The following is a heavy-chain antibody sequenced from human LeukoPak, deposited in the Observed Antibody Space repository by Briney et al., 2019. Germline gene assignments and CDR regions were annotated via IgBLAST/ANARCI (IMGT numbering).Heavy chain of an antibody. D-gene: IGHD2-21*02. CDR2: XYYSGST. Sequence: SETLSLTCTVSGGSVSSXXXXXXXXRXPPXKGXXXXXXXYYSGSTNYNPSLKSXVTISVDTSKNQFSLKLSSVTAADTAVYYCARGRYCGGDCYSKWFDPWGQGTLVTVSS. CDR3: ARGRYCGGDCYSKWFDP. CDR1: GGSVSSXXXX. J-gene: IGHJ5*02. V-gene: IGHV4-61*01.